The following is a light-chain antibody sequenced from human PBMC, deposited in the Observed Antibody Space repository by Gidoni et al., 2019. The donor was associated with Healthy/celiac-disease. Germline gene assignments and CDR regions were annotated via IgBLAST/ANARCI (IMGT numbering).Light chain of an antibody. V-gene: IGKV3-15*01. Sequence: EIVMTQPPATLSVAPGERATLSCRASQSVSSNLAWYQQKPGQAPRLLLYGASTRATGIPARFSGSGSGTEFTLTISSLQSEDFAVYYCHQYNNGVTFGPGTKVDIK. J-gene: IGKJ3*01. CDR2: GAS. CDR3: HQYNNGVT. CDR1: QSVSSN.